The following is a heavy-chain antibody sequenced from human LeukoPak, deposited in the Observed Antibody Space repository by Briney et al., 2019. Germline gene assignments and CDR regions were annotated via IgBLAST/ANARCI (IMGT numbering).Heavy chain of an antibody. D-gene: IGHD1-26*01. Sequence: ASVKVSCKASGYTFTSYDINWVRQATGQGLEWMGWMNPNSGNTGYAQKFQGRVTMTRNTSISTAYMELSSLRSEDTAVYYCARGGVEATLVDYWGQGTLVTVSS. CDR1: GYTFTSYD. V-gene: IGHV1-8*01. CDR2: MNPNSGNT. CDR3: ARGGVEATLVDY. J-gene: IGHJ4*02.